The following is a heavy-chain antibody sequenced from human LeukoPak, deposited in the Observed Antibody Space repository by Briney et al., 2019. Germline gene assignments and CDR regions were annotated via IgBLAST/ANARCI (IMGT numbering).Heavy chain of an antibody. CDR1: GGTFSSYA. CDR3: ARTSGCSSTSCYLDY. D-gene: IGHD2-2*01. CDR2: IIPIFGTA. J-gene: IGHJ4*02. Sequence: SVKVSCKASGGTFSSYAISWVRQAPGQGLEWMGGIIPIFGTANYAQKFQGRVTITADQSTSTAYMELSSLSSEDTAVYYCARTSGCSSTSCYLDYWGQGTLVTVSS. V-gene: IGHV1-69*13.